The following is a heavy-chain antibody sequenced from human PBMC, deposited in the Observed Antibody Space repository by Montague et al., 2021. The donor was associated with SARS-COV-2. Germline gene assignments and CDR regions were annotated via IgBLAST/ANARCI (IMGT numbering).Heavy chain of an antibody. D-gene: IGHD2-2*02. Sequence: SETLSLTCTVSVGSISSSSYYWGWIRQAPGKGLEWIGSIYYSGSTYYNPSLKSRVTISVDTSKNQFSLKLSSVTAADTAVYYCARDPSRQPLLYPIGDYYYGMDVWGKGTTVTVSS. CDR2: IYYSGST. CDR1: VGSISSSSYY. V-gene: IGHV4-39*07. J-gene: IGHJ6*04. CDR3: ARDPSRQPLLYPIGDYYYGMDV.